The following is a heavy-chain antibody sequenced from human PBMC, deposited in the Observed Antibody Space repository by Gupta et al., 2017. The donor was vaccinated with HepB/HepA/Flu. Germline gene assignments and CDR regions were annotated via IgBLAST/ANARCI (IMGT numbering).Heavy chain of an antibody. CDR2: IIPILGIA. D-gene: IGHD3-3*01. V-gene: IGHV1-69*04. CDR3: AREAGAITIFGTPFMDV. CDR1: GGTFSSYA. Sequence: QVQLVQSGAEVKKPGSSVKVSCKASGGTFSSYAISWVRQAPGQGLEWMGRIIPILGIANYAQKFQGRVTITADKSTSTAYMELSSLRSEDTAVYYCAREAGAITIFGTPFMDVWGQGTTVTVSS. J-gene: IGHJ6*02.